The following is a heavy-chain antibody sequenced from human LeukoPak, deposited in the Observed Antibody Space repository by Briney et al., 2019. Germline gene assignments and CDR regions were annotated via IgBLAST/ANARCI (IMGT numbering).Heavy chain of an antibody. CDR3: ARDGGKDAFDI. CDR2: ISSSSSYI. D-gene: IGHD3-3*01. CDR1: GFTFSSYS. J-gene: IGHJ3*02. Sequence: SGGSLRLSCAASGFTFSSYSMNWVRQAPGKGLEWVSSISSSSSYIYYADSVKGRFTISRDNAKNSLYLQMNSLRAEDTAVYYCARDGGKDAFDIWGQGTMVTVSS. V-gene: IGHV3-21*01.